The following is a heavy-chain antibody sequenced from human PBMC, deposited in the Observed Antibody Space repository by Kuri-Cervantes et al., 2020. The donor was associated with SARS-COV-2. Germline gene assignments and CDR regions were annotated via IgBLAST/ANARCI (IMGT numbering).Heavy chain of an antibody. CDR3: AGAPYNSGRRGADY. Sequence: ASVKVSCKVSGYTFSELSMHWVRQAPGKGLEWMGSFDPEDGETIYAQKFQGRVTMTEDTSTDTAYMDLRSLISDDTAGYSCAGAPYNSGRRGADYWGQGTPVTVSS. CDR1: GYTFSELS. J-gene: IGHJ4*02. D-gene: IGHD1-26*01. CDR2: FDPEDGET. V-gene: IGHV1-24*01.